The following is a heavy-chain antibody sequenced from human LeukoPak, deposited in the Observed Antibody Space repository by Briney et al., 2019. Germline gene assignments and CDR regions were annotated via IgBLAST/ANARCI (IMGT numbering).Heavy chain of an antibody. CDR1: GGSFSGYY. CDR2: INHSGST. CDR3: ARRTYYYDSSGYPY. J-gene: IGHJ4*02. Sequence: SETLSLTCAVYGGSFSGYYWSWIRQPPGKGLEWIGEINHSGSTYYNPSLTSRVTISVDTSKNQFSLKLSSVTAADTAVYYCARRTYYYDSSGYPYWGQGTLVTVSS. V-gene: IGHV4-34*01. D-gene: IGHD3-22*01.